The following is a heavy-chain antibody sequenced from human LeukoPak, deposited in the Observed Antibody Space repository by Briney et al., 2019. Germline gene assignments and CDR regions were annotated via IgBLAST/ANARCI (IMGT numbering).Heavy chain of an antibody. J-gene: IGHJ5*02. Sequence: GASVKVSFKDSGCTFSSYAMSWVRRAPGQGLEWMGRIIPILGIANCAQKFQGRVTITADKSTSTAYMELSSLRSEDTAVYYCARLIVAPPWFDPWGQGTLVTVSS. V-gene: IGHV1-69*04. CDR1: GCTFSSYA. D-gene: IGHD5-12*01. CDR3: ARLIVAPPWFDP. CDR2: IIPILGIA.